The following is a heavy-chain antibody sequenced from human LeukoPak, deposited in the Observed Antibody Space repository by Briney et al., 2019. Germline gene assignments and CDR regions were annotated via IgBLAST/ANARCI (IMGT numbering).Heavy chain of an antibody. J-gene: IGHJ4*02. CDR1: GGSISSYY. D-gene: IGHD6-19*01. Sequence: SETLSFTCTVSGGSISSYYWSWIRQPPGKGLEWIGYIYYSGSTNYNPSLKSRVTISVDTSKNQFSLKLSSVTAADTAVYYCARVGSSGWYFGGFEYWGQGTLVTVSS. V-gene: IGHV4-59*01. CDR2: IYYSGST. CDR3: ARVGSSGWYFGGFEY.